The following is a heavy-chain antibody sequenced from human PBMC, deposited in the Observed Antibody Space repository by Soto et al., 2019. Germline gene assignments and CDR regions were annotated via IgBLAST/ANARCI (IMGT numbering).Heavy chain of an antibody. CDR3: ATQYYYDSSGYYYTIDY. V-gene: IGHV1-69*01. J-gene: IGHJ4*02. CDR1: GGTFRSYA. CDR2: IIPIFGTA. D-gene: IGHD3-22*01. Sequence: QVQLVQSGAEVKKPGSSVKVSCKASGGTFRSYAISWVRQAPGQGLEWMGGIIPIFGTANYAQKFQGRVTITADESTSTAYMELSSLRSEDTAVYYCATQYYYDSSGYYYTIDYWGQGTLVTVSS.